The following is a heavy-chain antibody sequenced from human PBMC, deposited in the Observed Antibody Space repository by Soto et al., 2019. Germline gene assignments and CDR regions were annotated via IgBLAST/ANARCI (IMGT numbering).Heavy chain of an antibody. CDR3: ARGVGSGSYYNQYNWFDP. J-gene: IGHJ5*02. CDR1: GFTFSNYG. V-gene: IGHV1-18*01. CDR2: INVYNGNT. D-gene: IGHD3-10*01. Sequence: ASVKVSCKASGFTFSNYGISWVRPAPGQRLEWMGWINVYNGNTKYAQKVQGRVTMTTDTSTSTAYMELRSLRSDDTAVYYCARGVGSGSYYNQYNWFDPWGQGTLVTVSS.